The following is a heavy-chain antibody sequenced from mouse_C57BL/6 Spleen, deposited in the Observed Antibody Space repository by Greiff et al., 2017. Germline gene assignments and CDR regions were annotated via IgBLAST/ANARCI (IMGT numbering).Heavy chain of an antibody. J-gene: IGHJ2*01. CDR2: INYDGSST. CDR1: GFTFSDYY. Sequence: EVQVVESEGGLVQPGSSMKLSCTASGFTFSDYYMAWVRQVPEKGLEWVANINYDGSSTYYLDSLKSRFIISRDNAKNILYLQMSSLKSEDTATYCCARALGRGGYCDYWGQGTTLTVSS. CDR3: ARALGRGGYCDY. D-gene: IGHD4-1*01. V-gene: IGHV5-16*01.